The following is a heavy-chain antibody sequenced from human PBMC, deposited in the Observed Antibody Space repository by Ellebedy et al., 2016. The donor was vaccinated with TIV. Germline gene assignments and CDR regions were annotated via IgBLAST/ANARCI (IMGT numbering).Heavy chain of an antibody. D-gene: IGHD6-19*01. CDR2: ISGHNGKT. CDR3: ARVPREWLTLRVHFQH. J-gene: IGHJ1*01. V-gene: IGHV1-18*01. Sequence: ASVKVSXKGSGYTFHSYLITWVRQAPGQGLEWMGCISGHNGKTDYAQRLQDRLTMTTDTATSTAYMELRSLRSDDTAVYYCARVPREWLTLRVHFQHWGQGTLVTVSS. CDR1: GYTFHSYL.